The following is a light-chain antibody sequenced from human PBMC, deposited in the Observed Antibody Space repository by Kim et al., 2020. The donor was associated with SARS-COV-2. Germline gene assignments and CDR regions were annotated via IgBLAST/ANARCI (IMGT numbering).Light chain of an antibody. CDR2: GKN. Sequence: ALGQTVRITCQEDNLRSYYASSYQQKPGQAPVLVINGKNNRPSGIPDRFSGSSSGNTASLTITGAQAEDEADYYCNSRDSSDNHVVFGGGTQLTV. J-gene: IGLJ2*01. V-gene: IGLV3-19*01. CDR1: NLRSYY. CDR3: NSRDSSDNHVV.